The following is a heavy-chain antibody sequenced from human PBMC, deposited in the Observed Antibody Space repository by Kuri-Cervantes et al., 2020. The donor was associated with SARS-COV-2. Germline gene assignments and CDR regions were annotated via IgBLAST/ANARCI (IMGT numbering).Heavy chain of an antibody. CDR1: GFTFSSYS. D-gene: IGHD3-22*01. J-gene: IGHJ3*02. V-gene: IGHV3-48*01. Sequence: GGSLRLSCAASGFTFSSYSMNWVRQAPGKGLEWVSYISSSSSTIYYADSVKGRFTISRDNAKNSLYLQMNSLRAEDTAVYYCARESGRYYYDSSAYFVHAFDIWGQGTMVTVSS. CDR2: ISSSSSTI. CDR3: ARESGRYYYDSSAYFVHAFDI.